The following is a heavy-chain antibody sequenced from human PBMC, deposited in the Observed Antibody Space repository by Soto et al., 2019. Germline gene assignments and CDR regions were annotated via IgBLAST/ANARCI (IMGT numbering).Heavy chain of an antibody. D-gene: IGHD2-15*01. V-gene: IGHV4-31*03. J-gene: IGHJ5*02. Sequence: SETLSLTCTVSGGSITSGGSFWSWIRQHPGKGPEWIAFIGYSGATSYNPSLASRVTISADTYKSQFSLNLTSVTAADTAVYYCARQDRVVVEGRWFDPWGQGTLVTVSS. CDR1: GGSITSGGSF. CDR3: ARQDRVVVEGRWFDP. CDR2: IGYSGAT.